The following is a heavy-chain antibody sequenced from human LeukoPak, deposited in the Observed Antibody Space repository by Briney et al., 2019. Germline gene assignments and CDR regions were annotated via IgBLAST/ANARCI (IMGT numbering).Heavy chain of an antibody. CDR3: ARVDYSNHDDYYYYYMDV. CDR1: GGSISSGSYY. V-gene: IGHV4-61*02. CDR2: IYTSGST. J-gene: IGHJ6*03. D-gene: IGHD4-11*01. Sequence: SETLSPTCTVSGGSISSGSYYWSWIRQPAGKGLEWIGRIYTSGSTNYNPSLKSRVTISVDTSKNQFSLKLSSVTAADTAVYYCARVDYSNHDDYYYYYMDVWGKGTTVTVSS.